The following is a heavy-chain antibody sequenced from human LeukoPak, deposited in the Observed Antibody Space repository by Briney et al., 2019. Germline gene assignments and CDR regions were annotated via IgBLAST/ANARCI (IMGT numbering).Heavy chain of an antibody. CDR3: AKGIMTTVTTDAFDI. J-gene: IGHJ3*02. D-gene: IGHD4-17*01. Sequence: GVSLRLSCAASGFTFSTYGMHWVRQAPGKGLEWVALILFDGSNKYYADSVKGRFTISRDNSKNTLYLQMNSLRTDDTAVYYCAKGIMTTVTTDAFDIWGQGTMVTVSS. V-gene: IGHV3-30*02. CDR2: ILFDGSNK. CDR1: GFTFSTYG.